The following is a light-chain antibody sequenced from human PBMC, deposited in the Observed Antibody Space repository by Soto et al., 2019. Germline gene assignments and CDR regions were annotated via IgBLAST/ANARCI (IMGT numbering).Light chain of an antibody. CDR1: SSDVGGYNY. V-gene: IGLV2-8*01. J-gene: IGLJ1*01. Sequence: QSALTQPPSASGSPGQSVTISCTGTSSDVGGYNYVSWYQQHPGKAPKVMIYEVNKRPSGVPDRFSGSKSGNTASLTVSGLQAEDEADYYCSSYAGTSYVFGTGTKVTVL. CDR2: EVN. CDR3: SSYAGTSYV.